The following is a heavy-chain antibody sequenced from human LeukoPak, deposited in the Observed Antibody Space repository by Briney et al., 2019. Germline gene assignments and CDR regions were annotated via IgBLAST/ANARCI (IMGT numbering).Heavy chain of an antibody. Sequence: GGSLRLSCAASGFTFSSYAMSWVRQAPGKGLEWVSAISGSGSSTYYADSVKGRFTISRDNSKNTLYLQMNSLRAEDTAVYYCAKTSGGGWDSDYWGQGTLVTVSS. J-gene: IGHJ4*02. V-gene: IGHV3-23*01. D-gene: IGHD6-19*01. CDR3: AKTSGGGWDSDY. CDR2: ISGSGSST. CDR1: GFTFSSYA.